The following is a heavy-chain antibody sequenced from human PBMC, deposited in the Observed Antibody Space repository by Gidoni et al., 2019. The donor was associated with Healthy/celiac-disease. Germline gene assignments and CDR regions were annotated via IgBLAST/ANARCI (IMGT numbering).Heavy chain of an antibody. CDR3: ARADYGANSRAFDI. V-gene: IGHV4-59*01. Sequence: QVQLQESGPGLVKPSETLSLTCTISGGSISSYYWSWIRQSPGKGLEWIGYIYYTGGTNYNLSLKSRVTISVDTSKNQFSLKLSSVTAADTAVYYCARADYGANSRAFDIWGQGTMVTVSS. CDR2: IYYTGGT. D-gene: IGHD4-17*01. J-gene: IGHJ3*02. CDR1: GGSISSYY.